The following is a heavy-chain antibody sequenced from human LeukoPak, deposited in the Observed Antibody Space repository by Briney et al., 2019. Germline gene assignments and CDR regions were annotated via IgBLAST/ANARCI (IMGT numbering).Heavy chain of an antibody. Sequence: GGSLSLSCVASGFTFSNYAMSWIRQAPGKGLEWVSSISVGGTTTYYADSVKGRFSISRDNAKNSLYLQMNSLRAEDTAVYYCARDTGYSYGPFDYWGQGTLVTVSS. CDR3: ARDTGYSYGPFDY. CDR1: GFTFSNYA. J-gene: IGHJ4*02. D-gene: IGHD5-18*01. V-gene: IGHV3-23*01. CDR2: ISVGGTTT.